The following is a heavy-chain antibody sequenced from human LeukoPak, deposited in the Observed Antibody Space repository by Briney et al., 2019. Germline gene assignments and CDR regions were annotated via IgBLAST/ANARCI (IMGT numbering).Heavy chain of an antibody. Sequence: SETLSLTCAVSSGSLGGYSWGWIRQPPGKGLEWVGEISHSGITNYNASLKSRVTISLKKSEIQFSLMLSSVTAADTAVYYCTRQSGTVTPIDYWSQGTLVTVSS. CDR2: ISHSGIT. D-gene: IGHD4-17*01. CDR1: SGSLGGYS. J-gene: IGHJ4*02. CDR3: TRQSGTVTPIDY. V-gene: IGHV4-34*01.